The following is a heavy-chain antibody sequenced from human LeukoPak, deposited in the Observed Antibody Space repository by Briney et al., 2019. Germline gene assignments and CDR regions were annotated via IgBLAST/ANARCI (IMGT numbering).Heavy chain of an antibody. Sequence: SETLSLTCTVSGGSISSSTYYWGWIRQPPGKGLEWIGSIYYSGSTYYNASLKSRVTISADTSKSQFSLKLSSVTAADTAVYYCARPLSGSSSWHGDAFDIWGQGTMVTVSS. CDR2: IYYSGST. CDR1: GGSISSSTYY. V-gene: IGHV4-39*01. D-gene: IGHD6-13*01. CDR3: ARPLSGSSSWHGDAFDI. J-gene: IGHJ3*02.